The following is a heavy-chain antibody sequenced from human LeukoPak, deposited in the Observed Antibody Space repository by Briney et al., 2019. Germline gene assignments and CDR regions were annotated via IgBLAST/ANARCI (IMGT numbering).Heavy chain of an antibody. CDR1: GYTFYDYD. CDR2: MNPISGDT. J-gene: IGHJ6*03. V-gene: IGHV1-8*01. CDR3: ARVVMKAFYYYYMDV. Sequence: ASVNVSCKASGYTFYDYDVNWVRQAPGQGLEWMGWMNPISGDTGYAQKFQGRVTMTRSMSRNTAYMELSRLRSEDTAVYFCARVVMKAFYYYYMDVWGKGTTIIISS. D-gene: IGHD2-21*01.